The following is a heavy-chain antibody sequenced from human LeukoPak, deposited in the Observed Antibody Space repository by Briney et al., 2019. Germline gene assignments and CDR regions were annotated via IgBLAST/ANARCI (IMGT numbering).Heavy chain of an antibody. J-gene: IGHJ6*03. CDR2: ISYDGSNK. D-gene: IGHD3-3*01. Sequence: GGSLRLSCAASGFTFSSYGMHWVRQAPGKGLEWVAVISYDGSNKYYADSVKGRFTIFRDNSKNTLYLQMNSLRAEDTAVYYCAKVYTILGYYYMDVWGKGTTVTVSS. CDR3: AKVYTILGYYYMDV. V-gene: IGHV3-30*18. CDR1: GFTFSSYG.